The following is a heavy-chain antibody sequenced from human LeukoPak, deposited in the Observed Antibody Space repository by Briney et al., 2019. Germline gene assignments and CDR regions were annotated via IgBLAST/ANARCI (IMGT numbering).Heavy chain of an antibody. Sequence: ASVKVSRKASGYTFTSYGISWVRQAPGQGLEWMGWISAYNGNTNYAQKLQGRVTMTTDTSTSTAYMELRSLRSDDTAVYYCARDYYGSGSQDAEYFQHWGQGTLVTVSS. CDR3: ARDYYGSGSQDAEYFQH. CDR2: ISAYNGNT. J-gene: IGHJ1*01. V-gene: IGHV1-18*01. CDR1: GYTFTSYG. D-gene: IGHD3-10*01.